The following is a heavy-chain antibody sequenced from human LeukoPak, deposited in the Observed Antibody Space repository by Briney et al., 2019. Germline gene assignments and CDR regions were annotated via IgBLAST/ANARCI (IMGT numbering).Heavy chain of an antibody. Sequence: ASVKVSCKASGYTFTSYGISWVRQAPGQGLEWMGWISAYNGNTNCAQKLQGRVTMTTDTSTSTAYMELRSLSSDDTAVYYCARSGGYCSGGSCYSEYYFDYWGQGTLVTVSS. D-gene: IGHD2-15*01. CDR3: ARSGGYCSGGSCYSEYYFDY. CDR1: GYTFTSYG. J-gene: IGHJ4*02. CDR2: ISAYNGNT. V-gene: IGHV1-18*01.